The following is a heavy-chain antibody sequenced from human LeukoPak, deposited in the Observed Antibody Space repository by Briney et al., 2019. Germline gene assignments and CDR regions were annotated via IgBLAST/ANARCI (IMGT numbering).Heavy chain of an antibody. V-gene: IGHV3-23*01. CDR1: GFTFSSYS. D-gene: IGHD3-22*01. CDR3: AKDMSSDYYDSSGYPGPDAFDI. Sequence: GGSLCLSCAASGFTFSSYSMSWIRQAPGKGLEWVSAISGSGGSTYYANSVRGRFTISRDNSKNTLYLQMNSLRAEDTAVYYCAKDMSSDYYDSSGYPGPDAFDIWGQGTMVTVSS. CDR2: ISGSGGST. J-gene: IGHJ3*02.